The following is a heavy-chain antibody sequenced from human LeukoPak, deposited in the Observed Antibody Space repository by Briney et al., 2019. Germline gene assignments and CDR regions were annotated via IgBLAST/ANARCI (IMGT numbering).Heavy chain of an antibody. CDR3: AREAVWGVAAAGGFDY. V-gene: IGHV3-30-3*01. J-gene: IGHJ4*02. CDR1: GFTFSDYA. CDR2: ISYDGSNK. D-gene: IGHD6-13*01. Sequence: PGGSLRLSCAASGFTFSDYAMSWVRQAPGKGLEWVAVISYDGSNKYYADSVKGRFTISRDNSKNTLYLQMNSLRAEDTAVYYCAREAVWGVAAAGGFDYWGQGTLVTVSS.